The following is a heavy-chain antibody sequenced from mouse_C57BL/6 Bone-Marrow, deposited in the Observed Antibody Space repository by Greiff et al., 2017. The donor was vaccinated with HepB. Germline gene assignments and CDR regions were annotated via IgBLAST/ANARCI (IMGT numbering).Heavy chain of an antibody. Sequence: QVHVKQPGAELVKPGASVKLSCKASGYTFTSYWMHWVKQRPGQGLEWIGMIHPNSGSTNYNEKFKSKATLTVDKSSSTAYMQLSSLTSEDSAVYYCARRDWYAMDYWGQGTSVTVSS. V-gene: IGHV1-64*01. J-gene: IGHJ4*01. D-gene: IGHD3-3*01. CDR2: IHPNSGST. CDR3: ARRDWYAMDY. CDR1: GYTFTSYW.